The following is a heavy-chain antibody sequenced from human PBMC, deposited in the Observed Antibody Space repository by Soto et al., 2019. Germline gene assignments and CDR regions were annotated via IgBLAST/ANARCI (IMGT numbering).Heavy chain of an antibody. Sequence: QVQLVQSGAEVKKPGSSVKVSCKASGGTFSRYTITWVRQAPGQGLEWMGGITPMCGTPNYAQKFQGRVTLTADASTSTDYMELSSLTSDDTPLYYCARDVHLYDSSAYYYLYWGQGTLVTVSS. V-gene: IGHV1-69*01. CDR1: GGTFSRYT. CDR3: ARDVHLYDSSAYYYLY. CDR2: ITPMCGTP. D-gene: IGHD3-22*01. J-gene: IGHJ4*02.